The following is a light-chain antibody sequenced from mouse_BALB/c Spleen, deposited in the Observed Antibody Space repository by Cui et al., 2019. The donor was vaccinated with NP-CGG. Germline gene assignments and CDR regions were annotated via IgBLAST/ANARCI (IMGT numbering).Light chain of an antibody. CDR3: ALWYSNHWV. CDR1: TGAVTTSNY. J-gene: IGLJ1*01. V-gene: IGLV1*01. CDR2: GTN. Sequence: QAVVTQESALTTPLGETVTLTCRSNTGAVTTSNYANWVQEKPDHLFTGLIGGTNNRAPGVPARFSGSLIGDKAALTITEAQTEDEAIYFCALWYSNHWVFGGGTKLTVL.